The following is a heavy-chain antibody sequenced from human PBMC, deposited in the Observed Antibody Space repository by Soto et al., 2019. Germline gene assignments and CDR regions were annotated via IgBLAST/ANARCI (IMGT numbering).Heavy chain of an antibody. Sequence: SETLSLTCSVSGGTINSGDYFWSWIRQPPGKGLEWIGSIFYTGSTYYSPSLKSRASMSMDTSKSLFSLRLRSLTAADTAVYFCATPTAQLYRHYYFDYWGQGTPVTVSS. CDR2: IFYTGST. CDR1: GGTINSGDYF. J-gene: IGHJ4*02. V-gene: IGHV4-30-4*01. CDR3: ATPTAQLYRHYYFDY. D-gene: IGHD2-15*01.